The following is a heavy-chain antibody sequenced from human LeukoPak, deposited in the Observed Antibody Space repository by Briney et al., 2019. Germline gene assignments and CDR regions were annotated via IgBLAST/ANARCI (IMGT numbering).Heavy chain of an antibody. J-gene: IGHJ5*02. D-gene: IGHD6-13*01. CDR2: INHSGST. V-gene: IGHV4-34*01. Sequence: SETLSLTCAVYGGSFSGYYWSWIRQPPGKGLEWIGEINHSGSTNYNPSLKGRVTISVDTSKNQFSLKLGSVTAADTAAYYCARNLYSSSWYCCPWFDPWGQGTLVTVSS. CDR3: ARNLYSSSWYCCPWFDP. CDR1: GGSFSGYY.